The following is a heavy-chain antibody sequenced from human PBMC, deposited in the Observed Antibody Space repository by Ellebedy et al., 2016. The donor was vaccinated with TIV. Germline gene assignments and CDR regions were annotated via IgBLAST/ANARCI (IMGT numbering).Heavy chain of an antibody. V-gene: IGHV1-3*01. J-gene: IGHJ4*02. D-gene: IGHD2-2*01. Sequence: AASVKVSCKASGYTFSSYAMHWVRQAPGQRLEWMGWINAGDGYPKYSQRFQDRVTFSRDTVASTVYMELTSLKSEDTAVYYCARESKYCSSSSCYGKMGFWGQGTLVTVSS. CDR2: INAGDGYP. CDR3: ARESKYCSSSSCYGKMGF. CDR1: GYTFSSYA.